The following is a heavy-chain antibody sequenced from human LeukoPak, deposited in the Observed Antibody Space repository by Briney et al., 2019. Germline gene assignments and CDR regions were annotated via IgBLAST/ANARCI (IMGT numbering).Heavy chain of an antibody. Sequence: TGGSLRLSCAASGFTFSSYLMHWVRQAPGKGLVWVSRINSDGSSTSYADSVKGRFTISRDNAKNTLYLQMNSLRAEDTAVYYCARVMGSGWYDYWGQGTLVTVSS. CDR1: GFTFSSYL. V-gene: IGHV3-74*01. CDR2: INSDGSST. D-gene: IGHD6-19*01. J-gene: IGHJ4*02. CDR3: ARVMGSGWYDY.